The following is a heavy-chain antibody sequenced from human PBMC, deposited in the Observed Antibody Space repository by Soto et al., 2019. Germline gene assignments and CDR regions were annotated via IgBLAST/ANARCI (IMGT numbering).Heavy chain of an antibody. Sequence: EVQMLESGGGLVQPGGSLRLSCTGSGFTFSSYGMSWVRQAPGKGLEWVSGISGGGPPTYYAGSVRGRFTISRDNSKNTLYLQMNSLRAEDTAVYYCAIRTYSTGWYYLDLWGRGTLVTVSA. V-gene: IGHV3-23*01. CDR1: GFTFSSYG. J-gene: IGHJ4*02. CDR2: ISGGGPPT. D-gene: IGHD6-25*01. CDR3: AIRTYSTGWYYLDL.